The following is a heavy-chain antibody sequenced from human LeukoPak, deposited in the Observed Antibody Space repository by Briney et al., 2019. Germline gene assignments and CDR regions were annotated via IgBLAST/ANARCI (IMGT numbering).Heavy chain of an antibody. J-gene: IGHJ1*01. CDR2: INHSGGT. V-gene: IGHV4-34*01. D-gene: IGHD6-19*01. Sequence: ETSETLSLTCAVYGGSFSTYYWSWIRRPPGKGLEWVGEINHSGGTNYNPSLKSRVTISIDTSKNQFSLKLTSVTAADTAVYYCARPGGRSGLAEYFQYWGQGTLVTVSS. CDR3: ARPGGRSGLAEYFQY. CDR1: GGSFSTYY.